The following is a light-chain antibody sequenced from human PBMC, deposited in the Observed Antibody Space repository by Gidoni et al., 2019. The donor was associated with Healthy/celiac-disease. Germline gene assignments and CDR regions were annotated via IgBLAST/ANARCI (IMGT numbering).Light chain of an antibody. CDR2: DAS. CDR1: QSIRSY. Sequence: EIVLTQSPATLSLSPGERATLSCRASQSIRSYLAWYQQKPGQAPRLLIYDASNRATGIPARFSGSGSGTDFTLTISSLEPEDFAVYYCQQRSNWPRGTFVPRDQGGN. J-gene: IGKJ1*01. V-gene: IGKV3-11*01. CDR3: QQRSNWPRGT.